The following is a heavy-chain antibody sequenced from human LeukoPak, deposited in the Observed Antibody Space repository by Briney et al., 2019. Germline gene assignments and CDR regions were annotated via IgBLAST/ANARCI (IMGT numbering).Heavy chain of an antibody. CDR3: ARQHESSSSLQVL. Sequence: PGGSLRLSCAASGFTVSSNYMSWVRQAPGKGLEWVSVINTGGSTDYADSVKGRFTISRDNYKNTLYLQMNSPRAEDTAVYYCARQHESSSSLQVLWGQGALVTVSS. CDR1: GFTVSSNY. D-gene: IGHD6-6*01. V-gene: IGHV3-66*02. CDR2: INTGGST. J-gene: IGHJ4*02.